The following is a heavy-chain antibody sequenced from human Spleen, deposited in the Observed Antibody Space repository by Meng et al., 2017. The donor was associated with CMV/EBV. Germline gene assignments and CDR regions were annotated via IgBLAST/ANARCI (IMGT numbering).Heavy chain of an antibody. Sequence: SGFTFSDAWMSWVRQAPGKGLEWVGRMKSKTDGGTTDYAAPVKGRFTISRDDSKNTLYLQMNSLRSDDTAVYYCAKMKLLARNFFDPWGQGTLVTVSS. CDR2: MKSKTDGGTT. J-gene: IGHJ5*02. CDR1: GFTFSDAW. V-gene: IGHV3-15*01. D-gene: IGHD3-10*01. CDR3: AKMKLLARNFFDP.